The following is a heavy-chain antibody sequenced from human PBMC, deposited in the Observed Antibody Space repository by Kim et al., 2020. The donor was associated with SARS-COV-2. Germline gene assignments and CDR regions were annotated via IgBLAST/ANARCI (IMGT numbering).Heavy chain of an antibody. CDR2: IKQDGSEK. J-gene: IGHJ6*02. Sequence: GGSLRLSCAASGFTFSSYWMSWVRQAPGKGLEWVANIKQDGSEKYYVDSVKGRFTISRDNAKNSLYLQMNSLRAEDTAVYYCARDRRTGIAAAGTIYYYYYGMDVWGQGTTVTVSS. D-gene: IGHD6-13*01. CDR3: ARDRRTGIAAAGTIYYYYYGMDV. CDR1: GFTFSSYW. V-gene: IGHV3-7*03.